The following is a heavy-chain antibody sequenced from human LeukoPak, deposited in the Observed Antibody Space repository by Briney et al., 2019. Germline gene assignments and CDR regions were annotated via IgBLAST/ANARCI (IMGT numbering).Heavy chain of an antibody. V-gene: IGHV4-39*07. Sequence: KSGGSLRLSCAASGYPFSNYGMHWVRQAPGKGLEWIGSIYYSGSTYYNPSLKSRVTISIDTSKNQFSLKLSSVTAADTAVYYCARARGYCSGGSCYPGHYFDYWGQGTLVTVSS. D-gene: IGHD2-15*01. J-gene: IGHJ4*02. CDR2: IYYSGST. CDR3: ARARGYCSGGSCYPGHYFDY. CDR1: GYPFSNYG.